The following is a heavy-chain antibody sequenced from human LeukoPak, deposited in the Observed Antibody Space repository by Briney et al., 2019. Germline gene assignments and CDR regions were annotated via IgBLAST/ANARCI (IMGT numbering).Heavy chain of an antibody. CDR3: TTDFPVEWLQPDGYSYGYDLDY. CDR2: IKSKTDGGTT. J-gene: IGHJ4*02. Sequence: GGSLRLSCTASGFTFGDYAMSWVRQAPGKGLEWVGRIKSKTDGGTTDYAAPVKGRFTISRDDSKNTLYLQMNSLKTEDTAVYYCTTDFPVEWLQPDGYSYGYDLDYWGQGTLVTVSS. V-gene: IGHV3-15*01. D-gene: IGHD5-18*01. CDR1: GFTFGDYA.